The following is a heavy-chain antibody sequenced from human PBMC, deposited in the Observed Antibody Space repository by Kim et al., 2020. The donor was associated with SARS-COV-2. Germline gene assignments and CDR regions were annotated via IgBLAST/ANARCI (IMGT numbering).Heavy chain of an antibody. V-gene: IGHV6-1*01. Sequence: SQTLSLTCAISGDSVSSNSAAWNWIRQSPSRGLEWLGRTYYRSKWYNDYAVSVKSRITINPDTSKNQFSLQLNSVTPEDTAVYYCARDQIGSSSRGWIYWFDPWGQGTLVTVSS. CDR2: TYYRSKWYN. CDR1: GDSVSSNSAA. CDR3: ARDQIGSSSRGWIYWFDP. D-gene: IGHD6-13*01. J-gene: IGHJ5*02.